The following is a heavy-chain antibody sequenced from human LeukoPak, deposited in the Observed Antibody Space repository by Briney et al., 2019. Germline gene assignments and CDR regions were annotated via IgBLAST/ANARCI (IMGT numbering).Heavy chain of an antibody. CDR2: INSDGRTT. CDR1: GFTFSSNW. V-gene: IGHV3-74*03. J-gene: IGHJ3*02. Sequence: GGSLRLSCAASGFTFSSNWMHWVSHAPGKGLVWVSCINSDGRTTTYSDSVKGRFTISRDNAKNTLYLQMNSLRAEDTAVYYCARVHSNIVATIRAGGTFDIWGQGTMVTVSS. D-gene: IGHD5-12*01. CDR3: ARVHSNIVATIRAGGTFDI.